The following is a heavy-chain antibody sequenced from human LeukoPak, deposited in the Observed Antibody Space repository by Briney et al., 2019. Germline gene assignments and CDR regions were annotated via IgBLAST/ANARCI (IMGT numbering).Heavy chain of an antibody. CDR3: AREQARITMVRGVSYYMDV. D-gene: IGHD3-10*01. J-gene: IGHJ6*03. Sequence: ASVKVSCKASGYTFTSYGISWVRQATGQGLEWMGWISAYNGNTNYAQKLQGRVTMTTDTSTSTAYMELRSLRSDDTAVYYCAREQARITMVRGVSYYMDVWGKGTTVTISS. V-gene: IGHV1-18*01. CDR2: ISAYNGNT. CDR1: GYTFTSYG.